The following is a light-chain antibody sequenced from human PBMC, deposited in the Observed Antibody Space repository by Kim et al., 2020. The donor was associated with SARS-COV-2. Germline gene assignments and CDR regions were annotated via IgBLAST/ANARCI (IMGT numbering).Light chain of an antibody. CDR2: DAS. CDR1: QDISKY. V-gene: IGKV1-33*01. J-gene: IGKJ2*01. CDR3: QQNDNLPYT. Sequence: SASLGDRVTSTCQASQDISKYLHWYQQKPGKAPKLLIYDASNLETGVPSRFSGSGSGTEFTLTISTLQAEDIGTYYCQQNDNLPYTFGQGTKLEI.